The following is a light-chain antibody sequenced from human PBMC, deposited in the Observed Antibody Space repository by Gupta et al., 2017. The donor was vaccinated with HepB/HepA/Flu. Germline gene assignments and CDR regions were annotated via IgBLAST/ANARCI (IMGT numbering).Light chain of an antibody. V-gene: IGKV1-12*01. CDR3: QQANSFPPT. Sequence: DILMTQAPSSVSASVGDTVTLTCRASQDITGWLAWYQQSPGSAPKLLIYAASNLISGVPSRFSGSGVGTAFTLTITSLQPEDFATYYCQQANSFPPTFGGGTKVEIK. J-gene: IGKJ4*01. CDR1: QDITGW. CDR2: AAS.